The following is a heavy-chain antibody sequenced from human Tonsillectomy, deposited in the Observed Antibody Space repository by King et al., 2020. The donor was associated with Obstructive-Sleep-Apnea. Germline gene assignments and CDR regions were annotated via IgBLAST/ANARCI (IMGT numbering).Heavy chain of an antibody. CDR3: ARDRNNYYDSSGPIDY. J-gene: IGHJ4*02. D-gene: IGHD3-22*01. V-gene: IGHV3-30*04. CDR1: GFTLASA. CDR2: ISFDGRNE. Sequence: VQLVESGGGVVQPGRSLRLSCAASGFTLASAMHWVRQAPGKGLEWVAVISFDGRNENYADSVRGRFTVSRDNSKNTLYLQMNSLRAEDTAVYYCARDRNNYYDSSGPIDYWGQGTTVTVSS.